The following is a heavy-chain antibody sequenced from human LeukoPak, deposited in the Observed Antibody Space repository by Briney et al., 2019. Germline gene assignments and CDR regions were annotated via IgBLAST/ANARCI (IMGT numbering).Heavy chain of an antibody. V-gene: IGHV3-48*03. CDR2: ISGSGSTI. Sequence: GGSLRLSCAASGFTFSSCEMNWVRQAPGKGLEWVSYISGSGSTIYYADSVKGRFTISRDNAKNSLYLPMNSLRAEDTAVYYCAREGYTDSSGWRLDYWGQGTLVTVSS. CDR3: AREGYTDSSGWRLDY. J-gene: IGHJ4*02. D-gene: IGHD6-19*01. CDR1: GFTFSSCE.